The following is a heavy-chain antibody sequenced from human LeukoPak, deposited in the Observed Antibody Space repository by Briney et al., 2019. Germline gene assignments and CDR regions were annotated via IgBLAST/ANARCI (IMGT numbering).Heavy chain of an antibody. CDR2: AIPILGIA. D-gene: IGHD5-24*01. CDR1: GYTFTGHF. CDR3: AREPDVDMSTFRGEAFDI. J-gene: IGHJ3*02. V-gene: IGHV1-69*04. Sequence: SVKVSCKASGYTFTGHFMHWVRQAPGQGLEWMGRAIPILGIATYAQKFQGRITITADKSTSTAYMELSSLRSDDTAMYYCAREPDVDMSTFRGEAFDIWGQGTMVTVSS.